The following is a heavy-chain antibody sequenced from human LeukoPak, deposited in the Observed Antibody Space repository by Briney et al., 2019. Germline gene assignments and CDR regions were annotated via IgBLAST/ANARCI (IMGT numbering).Heavy chain of an antibody. J-gene: IGHJ1*01. CDR1: GGSISSGGYY. CDR2: IYYSGST. D-gene: IGHD3-22*01. Sequence: PSETLSLTCTVSGGSISSGGYYWSWIRQHPGKGLEWIGYIYYSGSTYYNPSLKSRVTISVDTSKNQFSLKLSPVTAADTAVYYCARLVTITMIGHRSEYFQHWGQGTLVTVSS. CDR3: ARLVTITMIGHRSEYFQH. V-gene: IGHV4-31*03.